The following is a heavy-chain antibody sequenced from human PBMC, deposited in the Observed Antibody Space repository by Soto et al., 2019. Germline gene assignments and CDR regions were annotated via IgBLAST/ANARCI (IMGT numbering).Heavy chain of an antibody. J-gene: IGHJ4*02. V-gene: IGHV4-28*01. CDR3: ARREIQGPIDY. CDR2: IYYSGTT. Sequence: QVQLQESGPGLVKPSDTLSLTCAVSGYSISSSNWWGWIRQPPGKGLEWIGYIYYSGTTYYNPSLKGRVTMSVDTSKNQFSLTLPSVTAVDTAVYYCARREIQGPIDYWGQGTLVTVSS. D-gene: IGHD1-26*01. CDR1: GYSISSSNW.